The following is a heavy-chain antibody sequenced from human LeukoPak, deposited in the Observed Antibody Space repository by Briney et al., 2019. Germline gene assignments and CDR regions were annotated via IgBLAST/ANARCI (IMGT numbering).Heavy chain of an antibody. CDR1: GFTFSKYS. CDR2: ISSSSSYI. V-gene: IGHV3-21*04. D-gene: IGHD6-19*01. Sequence: GSLRLSCAASGFTFSKYSINWVRQAPGKGLEWVSSISSSSSYIYYADSVKGRFTISRDNSKNTLYLQMNSLRAEDTAVYYCAKGPVISSGWLHPFDYWGQGTLVTVSS. CDR3: AKGPVISSGWLHPFDY. J-gene: IGHJ4*02.